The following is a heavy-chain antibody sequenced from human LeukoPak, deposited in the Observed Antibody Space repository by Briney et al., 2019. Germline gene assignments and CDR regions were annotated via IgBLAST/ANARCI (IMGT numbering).Heavy chain of an antibody. J-gene: IGHJ4*02. Sequence: SETLSLTCSVSGGSVSSGSYYWSWIRQPPGKGLEWIGYIYYSGSTNYNPSLKSRVTISVDTSKNQFSLKLSSVTAADTAVYYCARETYGRYFDYWGQGTLVTVSS. D-gene: IGHD4-17*01. CDR1: GGSVSSGSYY. CDR2: IYYSGST. CDR3: ARETYGRYFDY. V-gene: IGHV4-61*01.